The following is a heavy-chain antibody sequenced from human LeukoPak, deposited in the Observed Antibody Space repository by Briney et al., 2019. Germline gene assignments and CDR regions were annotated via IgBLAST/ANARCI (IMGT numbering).Heavy chain of an antibody. V-gene: IGHV3-23*01. CDR2: ISGSGGST. CDR1: GFTFSSYA. D-gene: IGHD6-6*01. J-gene: IGHJ4*02. CDR3: AKDLKVTSSSSLDY. Sequence: GGSLRLSCAASGFTFSSYAMSWVRQAPGKGLEWVSAISGSGGSTYYADSVKGRFTISRDNSRNTLYLQMNSLRAEDTAVYYCAKDLKVTSSSSLDYWGQGTLVTVSS.